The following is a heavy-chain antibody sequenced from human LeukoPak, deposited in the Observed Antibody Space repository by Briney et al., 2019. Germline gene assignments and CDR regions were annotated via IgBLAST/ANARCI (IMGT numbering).Heavy chain of an antibody. CDR3: AKEGGYSSTWY. Sequence: GGSLRLSCAASGFTFSISAMAWVRQAPGKGLEWVSGISGSGERKDYADSVKGRFTVSRDNHKNTLHLQMNSLRVEDTAVYYCAKEGGYSSTWYWGQGTLVTVSS. CDR1: GFTFSISA. CDR2: ISGSGERK. J-gene: IGHJ4*02. V-gene: IGHV3-23*01. D-gene: IGHD6-13*01.